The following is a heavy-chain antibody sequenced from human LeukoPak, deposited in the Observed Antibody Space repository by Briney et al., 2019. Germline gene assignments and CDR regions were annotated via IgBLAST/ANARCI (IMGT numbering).Heavy chain of an antibody. CDR3: AKGGGGFGEFSYFDY. CDR2: ISGSGGST. J-gene: IGHJ4*02. V-gene: IGHV3-23*01. Sequence: GGSLRLSCAASGFTFSSYAMSWVRQAPGKGLEWVSGISGSGGSTYYADSVKGRFTISRDNSKNTLYLQMNSLRAEDTAVYYCAKGGGGFGEFSYFDYWGQGTLVTVSS. D-gene: IGHD3-10*01. CDR1: GFTFSSYA.